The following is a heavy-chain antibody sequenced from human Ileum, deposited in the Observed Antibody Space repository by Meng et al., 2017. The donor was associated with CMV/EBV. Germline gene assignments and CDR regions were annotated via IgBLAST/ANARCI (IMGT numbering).Heavy chain of an antibody. CDR2: ISGSGGDT. J-gene: IGHJ6*02. Sequence: GESLKISCGASGFTFNDYAMTWVRQAPGKGLEWVSAISGSGGDTYYADSVKGRFANSRDNSKNTLYLQMSSLRAEDTAVYFCAKGSDCGGNCYSQYYFAMDVWGQGTTVTVSS. CDR1: GFTFNDYA. D-gene: IGHD2-21*01. CDR3: AKGSDCGGNCYSQYYFAMDV. V-gene: IGHV3-23*01.